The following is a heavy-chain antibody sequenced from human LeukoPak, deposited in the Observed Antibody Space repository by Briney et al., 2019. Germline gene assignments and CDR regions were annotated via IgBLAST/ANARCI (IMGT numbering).Heavy chain of an antibody. CDR3: ARRVEMDI. Sequence: SETLSLTCTVSGGSISSSANFWGWVRQPPGKGLEWIGSIYHSGSTYYNPSLKSRVTISVDTSKNQFSLKLSSVTAADTAVYYCARRVEMDIWGQGTMVTVSS. D-gene: IGHD5-24*01. CDR2: IYHSGST. J-gene: IGHJ3*02. CDR1: GGSISSSANF. V-gene: IGHV4-39*07.